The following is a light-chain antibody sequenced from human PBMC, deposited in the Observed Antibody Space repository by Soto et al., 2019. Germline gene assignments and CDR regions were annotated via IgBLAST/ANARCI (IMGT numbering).Light chain of an antibody. CDR1: QSVSTY. CDR3: HQSYDFPWT. CDR2: RTS. J-gene: IGKJ1*01. Sequence: DIQVTQSPSSLSASAGDRVTITCRTSQSVSTYVTWYQQKPGKATYLLIYRTSILQTGVPSRFSGAGSGTEFTLTVSSLQPEDFATYYCHQSYDFPWTFGQGTKVEI. V-gene: IGKV1-39*01.